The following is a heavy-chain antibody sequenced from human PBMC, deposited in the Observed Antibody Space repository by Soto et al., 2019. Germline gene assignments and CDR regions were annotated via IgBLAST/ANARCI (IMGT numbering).Heavy chain of an antibody. J-gene: IGHJ4*02. V-gene: IGHV3-30-3*01. Sequence: PGGSLRLSCAASGFTFSSYAMHWVRQAPGKGLEWVAVISYDGSNKYYADSVKGRFTISRDNSKNTLYLQMNSLRAEDTAVYYCARPPHYSSSSESFDYWGQGTLVTVSS. D-gene: IGHD6-6*01. CDR3: ARPPHYSSSSESFDY. CDR2: ISYDGSNK. CDR1: GFTFSSYA.